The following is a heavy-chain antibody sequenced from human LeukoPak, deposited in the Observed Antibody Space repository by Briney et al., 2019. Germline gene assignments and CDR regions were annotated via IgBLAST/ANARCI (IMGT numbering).Heavy chain of an antibody. V-gene: IGHV3-48*03. CDR2: ISSVTYTA. D-gene: IGHD2-21*02. CDR3: TREQDREVSATVIGDS. CDR1: GFTFSRFE. J-gene: IGHJ4*02. Sequence: GGSLRLSCVASGFTFSRFEMNWVRQAPGKGLEWIAHISSVTYTAYADSVKGRFTISRDNAKNSLFLQMKSLRAEDTALYYCTREQDREVSATVIGDSWGQGTLVTVSS.